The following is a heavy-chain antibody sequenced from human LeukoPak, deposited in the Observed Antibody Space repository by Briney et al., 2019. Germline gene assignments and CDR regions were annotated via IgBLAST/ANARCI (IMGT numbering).Heavy chain of an antibody. V-gene: IGHV1-18*01. Sequence: ASVTVSCTASGYTFTSYGISWVRQAPGQGLEWMGWISAYNGNTNYAQKLQGRVTMTTDTSTSTAYMELRSLRSDDTAVYYCARDSPYDSSGYYYYYYYYGMDVWGQGTTVTVSS. CDR2: ISAYNGNT. CDR3: ARDSPYDSSGYYYYYYYYGMDV. CDR1: GYTFTSYG. D-gene: IGHD3-22*01. J-gene: IGHJ6*02.